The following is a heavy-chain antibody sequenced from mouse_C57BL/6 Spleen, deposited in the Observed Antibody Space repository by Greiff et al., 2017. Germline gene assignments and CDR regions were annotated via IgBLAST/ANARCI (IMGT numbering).Heavy chain of an antibody. D-gene: IGHD1-1*01. V-gene: IGHV14-4*01. J-gene: IGHJ3*01. CDR1: GFNIKDDY. Sequence: VQLQQSGAELVRPGASVKLSCTASGFNIKDDYMHWVKQRPEQGLEWIGWIDPENGDTEYASKFQGKATITADTSSNTAYLQLSSLTSEDTAVYYCTNPVYYYGSSYFAYWGQGTLVTVSA. CDR3: TNPVYYYGSSYFAY. CDR2: IDPENGDT.